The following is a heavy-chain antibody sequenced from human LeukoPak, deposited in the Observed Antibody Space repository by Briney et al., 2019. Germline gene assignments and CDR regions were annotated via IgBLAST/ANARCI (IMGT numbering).Heavy chain of an antibody. J-gene: IGHJ3*02. CDR2: IYTGGNT. D-gene: IGHD1-26*01. Sequence: PGRSLRLSCAASGFTVSSNYMNWVRQAPGKGLEWVSVIYTGGNTYYADSVKGRFTISRDNSKNTLYLQMNSLRAEDTAVYYCARIVAGGAFDIWGQGTMVTVSS. CDR3: ARIVAGGAFDI. V-gene: IGHV3-53*01. CDR1: GFTVSSNY.